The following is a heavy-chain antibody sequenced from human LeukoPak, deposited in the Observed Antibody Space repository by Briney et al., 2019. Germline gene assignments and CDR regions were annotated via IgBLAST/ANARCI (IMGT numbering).Heavy chain of an antibody. CDR3: AIDILTGYDYGMDV. Sequence: ASVRGSCKVSGYTLTELSMHWVRQAPGKELEWMGSFDPEDGETIYAQKFQGRVTMTEDTSTDTVYMDLSSLRSEDTAVYYCAIDILTGYDYGMDVWGQGTTVTVSS. V-gene: IGHV1-24*01. CDR2: FDPEDGET. D-gene: IGHD3-9*01. J-gene: IGHJ6*02. CDR1: GYTLTELS.